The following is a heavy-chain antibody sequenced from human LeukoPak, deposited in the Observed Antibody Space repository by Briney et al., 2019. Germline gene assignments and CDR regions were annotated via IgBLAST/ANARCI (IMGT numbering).Heavy chain of an antibody. CDR1: GDTFTVYY. Sequence: ASVKVSCKASGDTFTVYYTHWVRQAPGEGRECRGCINPNSGGTNYAQKFQGSVTMTRDTSISTAYMKLSRLRSADTAVYYCARDEEGGWLRFNPMYYFAYWGQGTLVTVSS. V-gene: IGHV1-2*02. J-gene: IGHJ4*02. CDR2: INPNSGGT. D-gene: IGHD5-12*01. CDR3: ARDEEGGWLRFNPMYYFAY.